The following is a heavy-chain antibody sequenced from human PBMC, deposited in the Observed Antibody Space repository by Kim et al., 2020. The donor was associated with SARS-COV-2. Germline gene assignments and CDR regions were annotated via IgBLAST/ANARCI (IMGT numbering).Heavy chain of an antibody. J-gene: IGHJ6*02. CDR3: ARQAGHSYSSGWYLPYYYGMDV. Sequence: SETLSLTCTVSGGSISSSSYYWGWIRQPPGKGLEWIGSIYYSGSTYYNPSLKSRVTISVDTSKNQFSLKLSSVTAADTAVYYCARQAGHSYSSGWYLPYYYGMDVWGQGTTVTVSS. V-gene: IGHV4-39*01. D-gene: IGHD6-19*01. CDR2: IYYSGST. CDR1: GGSISSSSYY.